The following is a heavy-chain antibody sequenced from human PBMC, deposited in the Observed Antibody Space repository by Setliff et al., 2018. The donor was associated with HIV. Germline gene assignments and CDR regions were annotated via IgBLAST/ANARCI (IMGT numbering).Heavy chain of an antibody. CDR1: SGSISSSSYY. V-gene: IGHV4-39*07. J-gene: IGHJ3*01. Sequence: SETLSLTCTVSSGSISSSSYYWGWIRQPPGKGLEWIGNIYYSGTTYDNPSLKSRVTISVDTSKNQFSLKLSSVTAADTAVYYCAGEWLQHTGDDAFDVWGQGTMVTVSS. CDR2: IYYSGTT. D-gene: IGHD5-12*01. CDR3: AGEWLQHTGDDAFDV.